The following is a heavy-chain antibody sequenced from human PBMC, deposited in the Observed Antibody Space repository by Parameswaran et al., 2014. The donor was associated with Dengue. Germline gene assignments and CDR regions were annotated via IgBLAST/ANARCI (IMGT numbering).Heavy chain of an antibody. CDR2: IMQDGSEE. Sequence: VRQAPGKGLEWVANIMQDGSEEYYVDSVKGRFTISRDNAKNSLYLHMNSLRAEDTAVYYCARTYASAYWNFDLWGRGTLVTVSS. CDR3: ARTYASAYWNFDL. J-gene: IGHJ2*01. D-gene: IGHD2-2*01. V-gene: IGHV3-7*01.